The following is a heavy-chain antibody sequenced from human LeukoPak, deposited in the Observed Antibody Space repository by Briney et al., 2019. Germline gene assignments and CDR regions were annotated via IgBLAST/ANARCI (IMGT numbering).Heavy chain of an antibody. Sequence: TGGSLRLSCAASGFTFSSYAMSWVRQAPGKGLEWVSAISGSGGSTYYADSVKGRFTISRDNSKNTLYLQMNSLRAEDTAVYYCARQTHSSSQPFDYWGQGTLVTVSS. V-gene: IGHV3-23*01. D-gene: IGHD6-6*01. J-gene: IGHJ4*02. CDR1: GFTFSSYA. CDR3: ARQTHSSSQPFDY. CDR2: ISGSGGST.